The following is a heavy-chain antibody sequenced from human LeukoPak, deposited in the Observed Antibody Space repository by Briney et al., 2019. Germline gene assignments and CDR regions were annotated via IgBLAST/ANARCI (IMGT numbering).Heavy chain of an antibody. CDR2: IYPGDSDT. J-gene: IGHJ4*02. V-gene: IGHV5-51*01. CDR1: GYSFTSYW. Sequence: GESLKISCEGSGYSFTSYWIGWVRQMPGKGLEWMGIIYPGDSDTRYSPSFQGQVTISADKSISTAYLQWSSLKASDTAMYYCARLSSIFGVVKTYLPPDDYWGQGTLVTVSS. D-gene: IGHD3-3*01. CDR3: ARLSSIFGVVKTYLPPDDY.